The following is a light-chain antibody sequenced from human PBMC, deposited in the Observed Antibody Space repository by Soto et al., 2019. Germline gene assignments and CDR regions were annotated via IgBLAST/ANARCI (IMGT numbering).Light chain of an antibody. Sequence: QSALTQPASVSGSPGQSITISCTGTNSDVDSYKFVSWYQQHPGKAPKLMIYEASKRPSGVSSRFSGSKSGNTASLTISGLQAEDEADYYCSSYTSSSTLFGTGTKLTVL. CDR2: EAS. V-gene: IGLV2-14*02. J-gene: IGLJ1*01. CDR3: SSYTSSSTL. CDR1: NSDVDSYKF.